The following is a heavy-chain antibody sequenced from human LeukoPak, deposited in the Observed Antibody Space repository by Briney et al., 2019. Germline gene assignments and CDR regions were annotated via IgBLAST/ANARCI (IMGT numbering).Heavy chain of an antibody. CDR3: VRSVGATHPGDY. V-gene: IGHV3-33*01. D-gene: IGHD1-26*01. CDR2: IWYDGSYK. Sequence: PGRSLRLSCVASGFTFSTYAMHWVRQAPGKGLEWVAVIWYDGSYKYYADSVKGRFSISRDNSKNTLFLQMNSLIAEDTAVYYCVRSVGATHPGDYWGQGTLVTVSS. J-gene: IGHJ4*02. CDR1: GFTFSTYA.